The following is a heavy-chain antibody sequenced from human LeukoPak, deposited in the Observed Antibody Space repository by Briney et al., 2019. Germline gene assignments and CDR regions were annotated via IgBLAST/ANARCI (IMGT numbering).Heavy chain of an antibody. CDR3: ARASTTTSWFRSPKNYFDY. Sequence: GASVKVSCKASGYTFTGYYMHWVRQAPGQGLEWMGWINPNSGGTNYAQKFQGRVTMTRDTSISTAYMELSRLRSDDTAVYYCARASTTTSWFRSPKNYFDYWGQGTLVTVSS. D-gene: IGHD4-17*01. J-gene: IGHJ4*02. CDR1: GYTFTGYY. V-gene: IGHV1-2*02. CDR2: INPNSGGT.